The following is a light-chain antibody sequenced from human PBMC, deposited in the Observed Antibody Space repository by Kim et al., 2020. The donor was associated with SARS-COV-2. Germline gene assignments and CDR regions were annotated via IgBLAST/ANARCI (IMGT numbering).Light chain of an antibody. CDR2: AAS. Sequence: SVGDRVTITCRASQHIANSLAWYQQKPGKVPQVLIYAASTLQSGVPSRFSGSGSGTEFTLTIGSLQTEDVATYYCQKYNSAPWTFGPGTKVEIK. CDR3: QKYNSAPWT. J-gene: IGKJ1*01. CDR1: QHIANS. V-gene: IGKV1-27*01.